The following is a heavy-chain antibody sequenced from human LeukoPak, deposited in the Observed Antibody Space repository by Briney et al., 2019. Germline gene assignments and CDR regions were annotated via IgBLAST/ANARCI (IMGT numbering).Heavy chain of an antibody. CDR3: AKDKGEQQLVLGY. Sequence: GGSRRLSCAASGFTFSSYWMTWVRQAPGKGLEWVANINQDGSEKHYVDSVKGRFTISRDNAKNSLYLQMNSLRAEDTAVYYCAKDKGEQQLVLGYWGQGTLVTVSS. D-gene: IGHD6-13*01. CDR1: GFTFSSYW. CDR2: INQDGSEK. V-gene: IGHV3-7*03. J-gene: IGHJ4*02.